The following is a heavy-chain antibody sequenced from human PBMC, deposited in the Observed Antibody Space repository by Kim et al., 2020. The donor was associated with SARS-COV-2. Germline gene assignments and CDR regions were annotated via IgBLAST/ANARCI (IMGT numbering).Heavy chain of an antibody. CDR2: VRLDGSNE. CDR1: GFTFSASG. CDR3: ARDLAKGRFSDY. Sequence: GGSLRLSCAASGFTFSASGMHWVRQSPDRGLEWVSYVRLDGSNENYADSVKGRFTISRENGKKTQYLQMNSPRAEATAVYYCARDLAKGRFSDYWGQGT. D-gene: IGHD1-26*01. J-gene: IGHJ4*02. V-gene: IGHV3-30*02.